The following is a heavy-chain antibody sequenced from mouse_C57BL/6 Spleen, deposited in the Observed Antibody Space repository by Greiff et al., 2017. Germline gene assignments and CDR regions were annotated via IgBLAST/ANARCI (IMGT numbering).Heavy chain of an antibody. J-gene: IGHJ3*01. CDR3: ATNYYGSSSFAY. V-gene: IGHV1-7*01. D-gene: IGHD1-1*01. CDR1: GYTFTSYW. Sequence: QVQLQQSGAELAKPGASVKLSCTASGYTFTSYWMHWVKQRPGQGLEWIGYINPSSGYTKYTQKFKDKATLTADKSSSTAYMQLSSLTYEDSAVYYCATNYYGSSSFAYWGQGTLVTVSA. CDR2: INPSSGYT.